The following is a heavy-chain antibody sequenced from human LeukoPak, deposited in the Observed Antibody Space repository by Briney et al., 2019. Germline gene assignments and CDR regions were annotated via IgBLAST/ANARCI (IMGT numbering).Heavy chain of an antibody. V-gene: IGHV1-8*01. Sequence: ASVKVSCKASGYTFTSYDINWVRQAPGQGLEWMGWMNPNSGNTDYAQTFQGRVTMTRNTSISTAYMHLSSLRSEDTAVYYCARGFGGYEGEYWGQGTLVTVSS. J-gene: IGHJ4*02. CDR3: ARGFGGYEGEY. CDR2: MNPNSGNT. CDR1: GYTFTSYD. D-gene: IGHD3-16*01.